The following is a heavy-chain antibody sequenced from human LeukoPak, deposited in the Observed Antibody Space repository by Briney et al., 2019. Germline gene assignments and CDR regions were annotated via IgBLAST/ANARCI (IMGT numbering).Heavy chain of an antibody. CDR1: GGSISSYY. J-gene: IGHJ5*02. D-gene: IGHD4-17*01. V-gene: IGHV4-59*08. CDR3: ARSDSDDFYGDVNWFDP. Sequence: VKPSETLSLTCTVSGGSISSYYWSWIRQPPGKGLEWIGYIYYSGSTNYNPSLKSRVTISVDTSKNQFSLKLSSVTAADTAVYYCARSDSDDFYGDVNWFDPWGQGTLVTVSS. CDR2: IYYSGST.